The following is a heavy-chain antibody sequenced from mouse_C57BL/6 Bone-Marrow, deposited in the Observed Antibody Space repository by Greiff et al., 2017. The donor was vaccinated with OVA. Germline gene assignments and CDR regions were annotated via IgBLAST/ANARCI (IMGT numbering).Heavy chain of an antibody. D-gene: IGHD4-1*01. CDR3: TRNWAFAY. CDR2: IDPETGGT. Sequence: QVQLQQSGAELVRPGASVTLSCKASGYTFTDYEMHWVKQTPVHGLEWIGAIDPETGGTAYNQKFKGKAILTADNSSSTAYMELRSLTSEDSAVYYCTRNWAFAYWGQGTLVTVSA. J-gene: IGHJ3*01. V-gene: IGHV1-15*01. CDR1: GYTFTDYE.